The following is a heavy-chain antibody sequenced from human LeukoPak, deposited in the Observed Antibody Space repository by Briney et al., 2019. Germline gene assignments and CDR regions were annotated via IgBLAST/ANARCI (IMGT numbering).Heavy chain of an antibody. CDR3: ARHYGP. CDR2: ISSSGNT. D-gene: IGHD3-10*01. J-gene: IGHJ5*02. V-gene: IGHV4-39*01. CDR1: GGSTSGGNYY. Sequence: SSETLSLTCIVSGGSTSGGNYYWGWIRQPPGKGLEWIGGISSSGNTYYNPSLKSRITISIDTSKNHFSLKLSSVTAADTAVYYCARHYGPWGQGTLVTVSS.